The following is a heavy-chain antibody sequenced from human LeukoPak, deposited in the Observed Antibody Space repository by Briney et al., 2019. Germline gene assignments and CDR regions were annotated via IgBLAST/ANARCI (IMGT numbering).Heavy chain of an antibody. Sequence: GRSLRLSCAASGFTFSSYAMSWVRQAPGKGLEWVSTISATGGSTFYADSVKGRFTISRDNSKNTLYLQMNSLRAEDTAVYYCARDYYYGSGTSWSYFNYWGQGTLVTVSA. CDR3: ARDYYYGSGTSWSYFNY. V-gene: IGHV3-23*01. CDR2: ISATGGST. J-gene: IGHJ4*02. D-gene: IGHD3-10*01. CDR1: GFTFSSYA.